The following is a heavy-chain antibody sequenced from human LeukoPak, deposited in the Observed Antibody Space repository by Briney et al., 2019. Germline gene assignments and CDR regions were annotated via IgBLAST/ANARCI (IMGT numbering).Heavy chain of an antibody. CDR2: INSDSGGT. D-gene: IGHD4-17*01. CDR3: ARDTITVTTPCFDY. CDR1: GYTFTGYY. Sequence: ASVKVSCKASGYTFTGYYIDWVRQAPGQGLEWMGWINSDSGGTNYAQKFQGRATMTRDTSTSTAYMELSSLRSDDTAFYYCARDTITVTTPCFDYWGQGTLVTVPS. J-gene: IGHJ4*02. V-gene: IGHV1-2*02.